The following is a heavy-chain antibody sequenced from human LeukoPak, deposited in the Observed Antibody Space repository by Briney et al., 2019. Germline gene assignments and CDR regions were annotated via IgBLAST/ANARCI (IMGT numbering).Heavy chain of an antibody. J-gene: IGHJ4*02. V-gene: IGHV3-21*04. D-gene: IGHD2-15*01. Sequence: VGSRTLSWAASGVTFSSYSWNWVRHQPGKGVVWCSSVSSGSSYIYYTPSVKGRFTISRDNAKNSLYLQVNCLRAADTAVYYCARMHCSGGSSYSVWYYCVYWGQGTLVTVAS. CDR2: VSSGSSYI. CDR3: ARMHCSGGSSYSVWYYCVY. CDR1: GVTFSSYS.